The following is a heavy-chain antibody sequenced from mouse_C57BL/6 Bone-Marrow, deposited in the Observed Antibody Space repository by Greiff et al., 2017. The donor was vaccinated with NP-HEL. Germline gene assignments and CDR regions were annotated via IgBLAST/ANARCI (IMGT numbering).Heavy chain of an antibody. CDR3: ARDRWGFAY. D-gene: IGHD4-1*01. Sequence: QVQLQQSGAELARPGASVKLSCKASGYTFTSYGISWVKQRPGQGLEWIGEIYPRSGNTYYNEKFKGKATLTADKSSSTAYMELRSLTSEDSAVYVCARDRWGFAYWGQGTLVTVSA. CDR2: IYPRSGNT. CDR1: GYTFTSYG. V-gene: IGHV1-81*01. J-gene: IGHJ3*01.